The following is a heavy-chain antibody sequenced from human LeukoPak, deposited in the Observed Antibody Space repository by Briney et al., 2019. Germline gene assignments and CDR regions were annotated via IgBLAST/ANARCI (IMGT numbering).Heavy chain of an antibody. CDR2: ISGSGGST. J-gene: IGHJ4*02. CDR3: AKDPLVRGVTYDY. V-gene: IGHV3-23*01. CDR1: GFTFSSYA. D-gene: IGHD3-10*01. Sequence: GGSLRLSCAPSGFTFSSYAMSWVRQAPGKGLEWVSAISGSGGSTYYADSVKGRFTISRDNSKNTLYLQMNSLRAEDTAVYYCAKDPLVRGVTYDYWGQGTLVTVSS.